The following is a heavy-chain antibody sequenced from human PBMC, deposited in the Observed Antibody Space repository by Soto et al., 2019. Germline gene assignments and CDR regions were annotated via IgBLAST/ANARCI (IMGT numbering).Heavy chain of an antibody. CDR1: GGTFSSYT. CDR3: ATESNYVDYYYYYMDV. Sequence: QVQLVQSGAEVKKPGSSVKVSCKASGGTFSSYTISWVRQAPGQGLEWMGRIIPILGIANYAQKFQGRVTITADKSTSTAYMELSSLRSEDTAVYYCATESNYVDYYYYYMDVWGKGTTVTVS. V-gene: IGHV1-69*02. D-gene: IGHD4-4*01. J-gene: IGHJ6*03. CDR2: IIPILGIA.